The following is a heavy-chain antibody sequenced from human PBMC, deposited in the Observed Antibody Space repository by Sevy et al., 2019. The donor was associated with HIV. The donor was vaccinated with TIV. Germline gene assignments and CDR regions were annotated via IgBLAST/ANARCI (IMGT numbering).Heavy chain of an antibody. D-gene: IGHD3-16*01. CDR3: AHETFGRFES. CDR1: GFTFSANW. Sequence: GGSLRLSCAASGFTFSANWMNWVRQAPGQGLKWVANIKADGSDKHYVDSVEGRFTISRDNAKNLLFLQMNSLRVEDTAVYYCAHETFGRFESWGQGTLVTVSS. V-gene: IGHV3-7*01. CDR2: IKADGSDK. J-gene: IGHJ4*02.